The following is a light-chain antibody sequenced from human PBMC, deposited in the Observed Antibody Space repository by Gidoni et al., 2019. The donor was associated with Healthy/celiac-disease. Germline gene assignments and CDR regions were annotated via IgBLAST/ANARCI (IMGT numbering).Light chain of an antibody. J-gene: IGKJ1*01. CDR2: GAS. Sequence: EIVITQSPATLSVSPGERATLSCRASQSVSSNLAWYQQKPGQAPRLLIYGASTRATGIPARFSGSGSGTEFTLTISSLQSEDLAVYYCQQYNNWPPNPWTFGQGTKVEIK. V-gene: IGKV3-15*01. CDR1: QSVSSN. CDR3: QQYNNWPPNPWT.